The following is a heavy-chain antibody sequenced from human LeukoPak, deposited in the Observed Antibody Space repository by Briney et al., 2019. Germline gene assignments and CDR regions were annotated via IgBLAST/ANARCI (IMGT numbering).Heavy chain of an antibody. Sequence: ASVKVSCKASAYTFNGYYMHWVRQAPGQGLEWMGWIHPSSGGTNYAQKFQGRVTMTRDTSISTVYMELSRLRSNDTAVYYCAREEGRCSSTSCSAPFNYWGQGTLVTVSS. CDR2: IHPSSGGT. CDR3: AREEGRCSSTSCSAPFNY. J-gene: IGHJ4*02. D-gene: IGHD2-2*01. CDR1: AYTFNGYY. V-gene: IGHV1-2*02.